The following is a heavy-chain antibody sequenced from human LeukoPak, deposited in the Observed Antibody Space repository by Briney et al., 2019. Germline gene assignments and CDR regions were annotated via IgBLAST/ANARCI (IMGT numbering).Heavy chain of an antibody. D-gene: IGHD6-19*01. V-gene: IGHV1-2*02. CDR1: GYTFTCYY. J-gene: IGHJ4*02. CDR3: ASSYSSGWDPVDY. CDR2: INPNSGGT. Sequence: ASVRVSCKASGYTFTCYYMHWVRQAPGQGGEWMGWINPNSGGTNYAQKFQGSVTMTRDTTISTAYMELSRLRSDDTAVYYCASSYSSGWDPVDYWGQGTLVTVSS.